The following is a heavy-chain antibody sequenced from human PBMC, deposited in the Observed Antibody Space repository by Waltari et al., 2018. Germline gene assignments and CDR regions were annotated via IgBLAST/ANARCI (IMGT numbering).Heavy chain of an antibody. Sequence: EVQVVESGGGLVQPGGSLRISCAASGFSFSNYWMTGVRRAPGKGLEWVANINQDGNGLHYVDSVRGRFTISRDNAKNSMFLQMNSLRAEDTAVYYCARVPLPWYLDYWGQGTLVTVSS. CDR1: GFSFSNYW. CDR2: INQDGNGL. V-gene: IGHV3-7*01. CDR3: ARVPLPWYLDY. J-gene: IGHJ4*02.